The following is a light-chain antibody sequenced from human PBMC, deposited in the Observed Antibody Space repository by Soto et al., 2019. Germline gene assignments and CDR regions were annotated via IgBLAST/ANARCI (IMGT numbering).Light chain of an antibody. CDR1: YSDIGDYNY. CDR2: AVT. CDR3: SSYSGTNSNVI. Sequence: QSALTQPPSASGSPGQSVTISCAGTYSDIGDYNYVSWYQQHPDKVPKLIIYAVTKRPSGVPDRFSGSKSGYTASLTVSDLQPADEAVYYCSSYSGTNSNVIFGGGTKLTVL. V-gene: IGLV2-8*01. J-gene: IGLJ2*01.